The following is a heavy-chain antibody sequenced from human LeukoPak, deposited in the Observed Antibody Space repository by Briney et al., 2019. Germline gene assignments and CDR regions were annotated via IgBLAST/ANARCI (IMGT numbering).Heavy chain of an antibody. CDR2: IYYSGST. CDR1: GGSISSYY. V-gene: IGHV4-59*01. J-gene: IGHJ4*02. CDR3: ARVSCCDVFDY. D-gene: IGHD2-15*01. Sequence: PSETPSLTCTVSGGSISSYYWSWIRQPPGKGLEWIGYIYYSGSTNYNPSLKSRVTISVDTSKNQFSLKLSSVTAADTAVYYCARVSCCDVFDYWGQGTLVTVSS.